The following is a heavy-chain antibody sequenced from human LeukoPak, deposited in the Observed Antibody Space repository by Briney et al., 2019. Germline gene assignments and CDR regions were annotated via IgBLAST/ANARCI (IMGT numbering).Heavy chain of an antibody. Sequence: GGSLRLSCAASGFTFSSYAMSWVPQAPGKGLEWVSAISGSGGSTYYADSVKGRFTISRDNSKNTLYLQMNSLRAEDTAVYYCAKDLAGYGDYNQLFNYWGQGTLVTVSS. D-gene: IGHD4-17*01. CDR3: AKDLAGYGDYNQLFNY. CDR1: GFTFSSYA. J-gene: IGHJ4*02. V-gene: IGHV3-23*01. CDR2: ISGSGGST.